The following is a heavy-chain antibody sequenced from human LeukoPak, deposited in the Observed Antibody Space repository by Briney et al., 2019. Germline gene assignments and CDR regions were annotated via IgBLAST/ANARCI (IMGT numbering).Heavy chain of an antibody. Sequence: ASVKVSCKASGCTFSSYATSWVRQAPGQGLEWMGGIIPIFGTANYAQKFQGRVTITADESTSTAYMELSSLRSEDTAVYYCASNVGYRIGYYSYYMDVWGKGTTVTVSS. D-gene: IGHD2-15*01. CDR3: ASNVGYRIGYYSYYMDV. V-gene: IGHV1-69*13. CDR2: IIPIFGTA. CDR1: GCTFSSYA. J-gene: IGHJ6*03.